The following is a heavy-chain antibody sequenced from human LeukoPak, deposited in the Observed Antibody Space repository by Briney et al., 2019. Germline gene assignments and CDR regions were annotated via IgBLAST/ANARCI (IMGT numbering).Heavy chain of an antibody. CDR3: ASHGPRSGGSPGSGNWFDP. CDR1: GYTLTELS. D-gene: IGHD2-15*01. V-gene: IGHV1-24*01. CDR2: FDPEDDET. Sequence: GASVKVSCKVSGYTLTELSMHWVRQAPGKGLEWMGGFDPEDDETIYAQKFQGRVAMTEDTSTDTAYMELSSLRSEDTAVYYCASHGPRSGGSPGSGNWFDPWGQGTLVTVSS. J-gene: IGHJ5*02.